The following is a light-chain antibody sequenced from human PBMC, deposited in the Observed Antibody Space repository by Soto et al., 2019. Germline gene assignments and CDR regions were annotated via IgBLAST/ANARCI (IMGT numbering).Light chain of an antibody. Sequence: EIVMTQSPATLSVSPGERATLSCRASQSVSSNLAWYQQKPGQAPRLLIYGASTRATGIPARFSGSGSGTEFTLTISSLQSEDFAVYYRQPYNNWPQTFGQGTQLEIK. CDR2: GAS. J-gene: IGKJ2*01. CDR1: QSVSSN. CDR3: QPYNNWPQT. V-gene: IGKV3-15*01.